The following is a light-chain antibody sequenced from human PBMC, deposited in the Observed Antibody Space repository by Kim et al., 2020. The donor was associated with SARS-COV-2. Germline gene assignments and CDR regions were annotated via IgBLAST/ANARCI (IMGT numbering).Light chain of an antibody. J-gene: IGLJ3*02. CDR3: QTWDTGSGV. Sequence: VSPGQTASITCSGDELGSKYVCWYQQKPGQSPMLVIYQNTKRPSGIPERFSGSNSGDAATLTISGAQAVDEADYFCQTWDTGSGVFGGGTKVTVL. V-gene: IGLV3-1*01. CDR1: ELGSKY. CDR2: QNT.